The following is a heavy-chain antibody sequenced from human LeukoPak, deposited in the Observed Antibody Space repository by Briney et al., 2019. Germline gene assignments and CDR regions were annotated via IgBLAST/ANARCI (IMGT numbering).Heavy chain of an antibody. CDR2: ISAYNGNT. V-gene: IGHV1-18*01. J-gene: IGHJ6*03. Sequence: ASVKVSCKASGYTFTSYGISWVRQAPGQGLEWMGWISAYNGNTNYAQKLQGRVTMTTDTSTSTAYMELRSLRSEDTAVYYCARDRINSSSPLHYYYYMDVWGKGTTVTVSS. CDR1: GYTFTSYG. CDR3: ARDRINSSSPLHYYYYMDV. D-gene: IGHD6-6*01.